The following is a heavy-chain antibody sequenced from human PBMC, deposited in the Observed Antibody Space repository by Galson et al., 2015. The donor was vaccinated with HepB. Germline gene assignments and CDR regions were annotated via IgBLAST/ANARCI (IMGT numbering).Heavy chain of an antibody. D-gene: IGHD7-27*01. CDR2: INSDVSTT. CDR1: GFTFSSNW. J-gene: IGHJ5*02. CDR3: GNWGSS. V-gene: IGHV3-74*01. Sequence: SLRLSCAASGFTFSSNWMQWVRQAPGKGLEWVSRINSDVSTTSYTDSVKGGFTISRDNAKNTLYLQMNSLRAEDTAVYYCGNWGSSWGQGTLVTVSS.